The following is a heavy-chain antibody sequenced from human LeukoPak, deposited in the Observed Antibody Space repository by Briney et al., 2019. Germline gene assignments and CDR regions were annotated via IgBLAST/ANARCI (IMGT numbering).Heavy chain of an antibody. CDR3: ARVALGVVAATPYSMDV. CDR2: INPNSGGT. D-gene: IGHD2-15*01. V-gene: IGHV1-2*02. Sequence: ASVEVSCKASGYAFTGYYMHWVRQAPGQGLEWMGWINPNSGGTNYAQNFQGRVTMTRDTSISTAYMEVSRLRSDDTAVYYCARVALGVVAATPYSMDVWGQGTTVTVSS. J-gene: IGHJ6*02. CDR1: GYAFTGYY.